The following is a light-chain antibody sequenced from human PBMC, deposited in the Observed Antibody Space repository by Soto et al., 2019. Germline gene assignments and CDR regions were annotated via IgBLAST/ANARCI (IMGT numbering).Light chain of an antibody. CDR1: QGISSA. J-gene: IGKJ4*01. CDR3: NQFNSYPQT. V-gene: IGKV1-13*02. CDR2: DAS. Sequence: AIQLTQSPSSLSASVGDRVTITCRASQGISSALAWYQPKPGKAPKLLIYDASSLESVVTSRFSGSGSGTDCTLTISSLQPEDFATYDCNQFNSYPQTFGGGTKVEIK.